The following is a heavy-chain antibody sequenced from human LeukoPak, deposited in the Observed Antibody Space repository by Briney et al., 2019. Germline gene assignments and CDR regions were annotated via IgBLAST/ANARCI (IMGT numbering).Heavy chain of an antibody. CDR3: ARDRGAVAVNDAFDI. Sequence: GGSLRLSCAASGFTFSSYAMHWVRQAPGKGLEYVSAISSNGGSTYYANSVKGRFTISRDNSKNALYLQMGSLRAEDMAVYYCARDRGAVAVNDAFDIWGQGTMVTVSS. V-gene: IGHV3-64*01. D-gene: IGHD6-19*01. CDR1: GFTFSSYA. J-gene: IGHJ3*02. CDR2: ISSNGGST.